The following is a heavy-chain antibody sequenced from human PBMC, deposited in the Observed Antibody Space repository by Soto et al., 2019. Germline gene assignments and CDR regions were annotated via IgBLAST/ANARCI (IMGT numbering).Heavy chain of an antibody. D-gene: IGHD3-16*02. CDR3: ARVGGDDYVWGSYRSRDYYGMDV. CDR1: GGTFSSYA. V-gene: IGHV1-69*01. Sequence: QVQLVQSGAEVKKPGSSVKVSCKASGGTFSSYAISWVRQAPGQGLEWMGGIIPIFGTANYAQKFQGRVTIPADESTSRAYMELSSLRSEDTAVYYCARVGGDDYVWGSYRSRDYYGMDVWGQGTTVTVSS. J-gene: IGHJ6*02. CDR2: IIPIFGTA.